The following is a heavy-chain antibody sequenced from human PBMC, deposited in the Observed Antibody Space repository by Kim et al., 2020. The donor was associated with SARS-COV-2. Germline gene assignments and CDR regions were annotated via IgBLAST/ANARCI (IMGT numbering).Heavy chain of an antibody. V-gene: IGHV3-23*01. Sequence: YADSVKGGFTISRDKSKNTLYLQLNSLRAEDTAVYYCAIVASKLRFLNFEYWGQGTLVTVSP. J-gene: IGHJ4*02. D-gene: IGHD3-3*01. CDR3: AIVASKLRFLNFEY.